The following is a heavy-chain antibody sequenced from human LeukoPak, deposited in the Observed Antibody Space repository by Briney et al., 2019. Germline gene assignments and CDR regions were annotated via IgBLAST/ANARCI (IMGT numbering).Heavy chain of an antibody. CDR2: ISSSGSTI. CDR3: ARDSLRFLEWPHDAFDI. Sequence: GGSLRLSCAASGFTFSDYYMSRIRQDPGKGLEWVSYISSSGSTIYYADSVKGRFTISRDNAKNSLYLQMNSLRAEDTAVYYCARDSLRFLEWPHDAFDIWGQGTMVTVSS. V-gene: IGHV3-11*01. CDR1: GFTFSDYY. D-gene: IGHD3-3*01. J-gene: IGHJ3*02.